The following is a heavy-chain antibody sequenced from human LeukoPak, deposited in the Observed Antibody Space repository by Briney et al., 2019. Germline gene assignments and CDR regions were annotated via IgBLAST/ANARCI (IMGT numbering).Heavy chain of an antibody. CDR3: VRPSIDDYGDCGY. J-gene: IGHJ4*02. CDR2: ISSLGRSYK. Sequence: KTGGSLRLCCAASGFTFTFYSMNWVRQAAGKGLEWISSISSLGRSYKYYADSVKGRFTISRDDAKNSLYLQMNSLRADDTAVYYCVRPSIDDYGDCGYWGQGTLVTVSS. V-gene: IGHV3-21*01. D-gene: IGHD4-17*01. CDR1: GFTFTFYS.